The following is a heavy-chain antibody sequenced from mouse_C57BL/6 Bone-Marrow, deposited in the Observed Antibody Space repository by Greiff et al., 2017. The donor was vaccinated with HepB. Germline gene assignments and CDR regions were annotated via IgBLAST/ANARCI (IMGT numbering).Heavy chain of an antibody. D-gene: IGHD5-2*01. CDR1: GFTFSSYT. CDR3: ARRIIYYDAMDY. Sequence: VQLKESGGGLVKPGGSLKLSCAASGFTFSSYTMSWVRQTPEKRLEWVATISGGGGNTYYPDSVKGRFTISRDNAKNTLYLQMSSLRSEDTALYYCARRIIYYDAMDYWGQGTSVTVSS. V-gene: IGHV5-9*01. CDR2: ISGGGGNT. J-gene: IGHJ4*01.